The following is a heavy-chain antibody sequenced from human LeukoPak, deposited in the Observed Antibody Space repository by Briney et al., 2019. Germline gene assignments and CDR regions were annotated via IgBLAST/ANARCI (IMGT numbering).Heavy chain of an antibody. CDR3: ATDSGNYLFDWFDP. V-gene: IGHV1-2*06. Sequence: EASVKVSCKASGYTFTGYYMHWVRQAPGQGLEWMGRIYPNSGGTNYAQKFQGRVTMTRDTSISTAYMELSRLRSDDTAVYYCATDSGNYLFDWFDPWGQGTLVTVSS. CDR1: GYTFTGYY. D-gene: IGHD1-26*01. CDR2: IYPNSGGT. J-gene: IGHJ5*02.